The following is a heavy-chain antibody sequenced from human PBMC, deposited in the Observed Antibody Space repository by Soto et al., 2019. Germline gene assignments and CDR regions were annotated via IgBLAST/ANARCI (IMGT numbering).Heavy chain of an antibody. Sequence: QVQLQESGPGLVKPSQTLSLTCTVSGGSISSGDYYWSWIRQPPGKVLVWIGYIYYSGSTYYNPSLKSRVTISVDTSKNQFSLKLSSVTAADTAVYYCARGAGWFPWFDPWGQGTLVTVSS. J-gene: IGHJ5*02. CDR2: IYYSGST. CDR1: GGSISSGDYY. CDR3: ARGAGWFPWFDP. V-gene: IGHV4-30-4*01. D-gene: IGHD2-15*01.